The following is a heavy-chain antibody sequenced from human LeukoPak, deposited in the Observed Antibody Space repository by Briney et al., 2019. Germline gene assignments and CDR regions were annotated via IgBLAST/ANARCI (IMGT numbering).Heavy chain of an antibody. CDR2: IYYSGST. V-gene: IGHV4-59*01. Sequence: SQTLSLTCTVSGGSISSYYWSWIRQPPGKGLEWIGYIYYSGSTNYNPSLKSRVTISVDTSKNQFSLKLSSVTAADTAVYYCARSSGSYWYWGQGTLVTVSS. CDR3: ARSSGSYWY. CDR1: GGSISSYY. D-gene: IGHD1-26*01. J-gene: IGHJ4*02.